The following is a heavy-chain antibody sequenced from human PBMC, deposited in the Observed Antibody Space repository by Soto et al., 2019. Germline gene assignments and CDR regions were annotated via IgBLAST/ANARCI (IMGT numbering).Heavy chain of an antibody. V-gene: IGHV4-31*03. CDR1: GGSISSSGSY. CDR3: AKAAANIDY. D-gene: IGHD2-2*01. Sequence: QVQLQESGPGLVKPSQTLSLTCTVSGGSISSSGSYWTWIRQHPGKGLEWIGYISYSGSTVYNTSLDSRVIRALDTSKNQFSLTLNSVTAADTAMYYCAKAAANIDYWGQGTLVTVSS. CDR2: ISYSGST. J-gene: IGHJ4*02.